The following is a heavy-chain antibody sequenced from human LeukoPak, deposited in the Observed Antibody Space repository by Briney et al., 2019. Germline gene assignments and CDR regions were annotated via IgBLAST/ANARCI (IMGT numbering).Heavy chain of an antibody. D-gene: IGHD3-3*01. CDR2: ISADNGNT. J-gene: IGHJ4*02. V-gene: IGHV1-18*04. CDR1: GYTLSNHA. CDR3: ARAQMTYYDFWSGYFDY. Sequence: ASVKVSCKGSGYTLSNHAFSWVRQAPGQGLEWMGWISADNGNTNHAQKFEGRVSLTTDTSTSTAYMELRSLRSDDTAVYYCARAQMTYYDFWSGYFDYWGQGTLVTVSS.